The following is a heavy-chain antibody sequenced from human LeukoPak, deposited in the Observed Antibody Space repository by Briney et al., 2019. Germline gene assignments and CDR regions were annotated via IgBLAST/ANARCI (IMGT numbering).Heavy chain of an antibody. V-gene: IGHV3-21*01. CDR1: GFTFSSYS. J-gene: IGHJ4*02. D-gene: IGHD2-15*01. CDR3: ASLGSGYCSGGSCSIDY. Sequence: PGGSLRLSCAASGFTFSSYSMHWLRQAPGKGLEWVSSISRSSSYIYYADSVKGRFTISRDNAKNSLYLQMNSLRAEDTAVYYCASLGSGYCSGGSCSIDYWGQGTLVTVSS. CDR2: ISRSSSYI.